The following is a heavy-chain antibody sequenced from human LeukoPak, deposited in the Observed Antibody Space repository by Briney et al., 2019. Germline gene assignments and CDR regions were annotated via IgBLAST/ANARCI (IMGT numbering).Heavy chain of an antibody. CDR1: GFTFSSYW. CDR3: AREEEMAFFDY. Sequence: GGSLRLSCAASGFTFSSYWMHWVRQAPGKGLVWVSRINSDGSSTSYADSVKGRFTISRDNAKNTLYLQMNSLRAEDTAVYYCAREEEMAFFDYWGQGTLVTVSS. V-gene: IGHV3-74*01. D-gene: IGHD5-24*01. CDR2: INSDGSST. J-gene: IGHJ4*02.